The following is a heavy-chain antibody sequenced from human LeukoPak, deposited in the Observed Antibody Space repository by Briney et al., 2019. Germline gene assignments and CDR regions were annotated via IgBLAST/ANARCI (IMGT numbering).Heavy chain of an antibody. CDR2: IKSKSDGGTP. J-gene: IGHJ4*02. Sequence: PGGSLRLSCAASGFTFNNAWMNWVRQAPGKGLERVGHIKSKSDGGTPAHAAPVKGRFTISRDDSKNTLYLQMNSLKTEDTAMYFCTTGPFDYWGQGALVTVSS. CDR1: GFTFNNAW. V-gene: IGHV3-15*07. CDR3: TTGPFDY.